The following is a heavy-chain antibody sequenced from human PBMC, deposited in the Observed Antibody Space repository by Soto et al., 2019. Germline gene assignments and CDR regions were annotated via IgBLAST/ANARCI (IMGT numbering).Heavy chain of an antibody. CDR1: GFTFSSYS. Sequence: GGSLRLSCAASGFTFSSYSMNWVRQAPGKGLEWVSSISSSSSYIYYADSVKGRFTISRDNAKSSLYLQMNSLRAEDTAVYYCARDLTNGKGYQIYWGQGTLVTVSS. CDR2: ISSSSSYI. CDR3: ARDLTNGKGYQIY. J-gene: IGHJ4*02. D-gene: IGHD2-2*01. V-gene: IGHV3-21*01.